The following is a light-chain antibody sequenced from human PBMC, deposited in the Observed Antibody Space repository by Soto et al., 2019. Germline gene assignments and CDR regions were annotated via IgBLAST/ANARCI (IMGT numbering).Light chain of an antibody. CDR2: SNN. V-gene: IGLV1-44*01. CDR1: SSNIGSNT. Sequence: HSVLTQPPSASGIPGQRVTISCSGSSSNIGSNTVNWYQQLPGTAPKLLIYSNNQRPSGVPDRFSGSKSGTSASLAISGLQSEDEADYYCAAWDDSLNGHYVFGTGTKVTVL. CDR3: AAWDDSLNGHYV. J-gene: IGLJ1*01.